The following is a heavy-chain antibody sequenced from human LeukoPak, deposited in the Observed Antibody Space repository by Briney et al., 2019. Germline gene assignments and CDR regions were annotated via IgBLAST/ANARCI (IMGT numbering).Heavy chain of an antibody. CDR2: INPSGGST. V-gene: IGHV1-46*01. Sequence: ASVKVSCKASGYTFTSYYMHWVRQAPGQGLEWMGIINPSGGSTSYAQKFQGRVTITRDTSASTAYMELSNLRSEDTAVYYCARVWGSVDYWGQGTLVTVSS. CDR1: GYTFTSYY. CDR3: ARVWGSVDY. J-gene: IGHJ4*02. D-gene: IGHD3-16*01.